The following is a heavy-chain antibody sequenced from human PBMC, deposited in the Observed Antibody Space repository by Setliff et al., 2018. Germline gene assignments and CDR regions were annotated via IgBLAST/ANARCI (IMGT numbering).Heavy chain of an antibody. CDR2: INPSSGRT. V-gene: IGHV1-46*01. D-gene: IGHD3-22*01. CDR3: ARDVFPYHYEGAFDI. CDR1: GYTFTSHY. Sequence: ASVKVSCKASGYTFTSHYMHWVQQAPGLGLEWMGTINPSSGRTSYAQKFQGRVTMTRDTSTSTVYMDMSSLRSEDTAVYYCARDVFPYHYEGAFDIWGQGTMVTVS. J-gene: IGHJ3*02.